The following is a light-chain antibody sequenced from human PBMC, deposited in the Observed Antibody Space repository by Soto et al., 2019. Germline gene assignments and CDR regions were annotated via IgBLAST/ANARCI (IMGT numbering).Light chain of an antibody. CDR2: AAS. Sequence: EIVLTQSPGTLSLSPGERATLSCRASQPLRGDSLAWYQQTPGQPPRLLISAASSRATGIPDRFSGSGSGTDFTLTISRLEPEDFAVYYCQQYGTSPTTFGQGTKVEIK. CDR1: QPLRGDS. V-gene: IGKV3-20*01. J-gene: IGKJ1*01. CDR3: QQYGTSPTT.